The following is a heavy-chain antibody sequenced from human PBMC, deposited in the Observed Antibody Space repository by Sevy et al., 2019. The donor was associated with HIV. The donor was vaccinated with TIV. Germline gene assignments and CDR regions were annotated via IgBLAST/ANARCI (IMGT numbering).Heavy chain of an antibody. CDR2: IKSKTDGGTT. V-gene: IGHV3-15*07. J-gene: IGHJ4*02. CDR3: TTDGGGYNYGYSFDY. D-gene: IGHD5-18*01. Sequence: GGSLRLSCAVSGFTFSNAWMNWVRQAPGKGLEWVGRIKSKTDGGTTDYAAPVKGRFTISRDDSKNTLYLQMNSLKTEDTAVYYCTTDGGGYNYGYSFDYWGQGTLVTVSS. CDR1: GFTFSNAW.